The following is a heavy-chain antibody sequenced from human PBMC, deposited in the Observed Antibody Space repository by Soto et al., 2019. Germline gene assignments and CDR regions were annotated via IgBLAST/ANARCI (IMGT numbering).Heavy chain of an antibody. CDR3: ARHIAVSGTRGFDH. CDR1: GGSITSNW. Sequence: QVQLQESGPGLMKPSGTLSLTCAVSGGSITSNWWSWVRQPPGKGLEWIAEIFHTGSANYNPSLMSRLNISMDKSKNHLSLNLNSVTAADTAVYYCARHIAVSGTRGFDHWGQGTLVTVSS. D-gene: IGHD2-21*01. CDR2: IFHTGSA. J-gene: IGHJ4*02. V-gene: IGHV4-4*02.